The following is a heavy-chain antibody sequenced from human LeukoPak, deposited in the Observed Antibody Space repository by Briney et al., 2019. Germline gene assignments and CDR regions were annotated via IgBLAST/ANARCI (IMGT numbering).Heavy chain of an antibody. D-gene: IGHD2-2*01. CDR3: ARDGGYCSSTSCYVFFVRSTRYYYMDV. V-gene: IGHV1-8*01. Sequence: ASVKVSCKASGYTFTSYDINWVRQATGQGLEWMGWMNPNSGNTGYAQKPQGRVTMTTDTSTSTAYMELRSLRSDDTAVYYCARDGGYCSSTSCYVFFVRSTRYYYMDVWGKGTTVTVSS. CDR1: GYTFTSYD. CDR2: MNPNSGNT. J-gene: IGHJ6*03.